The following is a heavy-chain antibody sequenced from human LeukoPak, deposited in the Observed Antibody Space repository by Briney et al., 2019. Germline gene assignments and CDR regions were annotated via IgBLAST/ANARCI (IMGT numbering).Heavy chain of an antibody. D-gene: IGHD1-7*01. CDR1: GYSISSGYY. V-gene: IGHV4-38-2*02. CDR3: ARYITGTTQRYYFDY. J-gene: IGHJ4*02. Sequence: PSETLSLTCTVSGYSISSGYYWGWIRQPPGKGLEWIGSIYHSGSTNYNPSLKSRVTISVDTSKNQFSLKLSSVTAADTAVYYCARYITGTTQRYYFDYWGQGTLVTVSS. CDR2: IYHSGST.